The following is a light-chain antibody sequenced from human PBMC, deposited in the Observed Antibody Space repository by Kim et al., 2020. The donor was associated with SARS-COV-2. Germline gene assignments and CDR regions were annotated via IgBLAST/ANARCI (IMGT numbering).Light chain of an antibody. CDR3: ETWNSNTWV. V-gene: IGLV4-60*03. CDR1: SGHNNYI. J-gene: IGLJ3*02. CDR2: VEGSGNY. Sequence: QLVLTQSSSASASLGSSVKLTCTLNSGHNNYIIAWHQQQPGKAPRYLMKVEGSGNYHKGSGVPDRFSGSSSGADRYLTISNLQSDDVADYYCETWNSNTWVFGGGTQLTVL.